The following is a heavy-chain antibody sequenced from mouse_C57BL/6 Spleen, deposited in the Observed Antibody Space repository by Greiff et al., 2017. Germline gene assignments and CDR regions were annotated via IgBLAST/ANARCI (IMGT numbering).Heavy chain of an antibody. D-gene: IGHD1-1*01. V-gene: IGHV1-5*01. J-gene: IGHJ2*01. CDR1: GYTFTSYW. CDR3: TREKYYYGSSYGDFDY. Sequence: EVQLQQSGTVLARPGASVKMSCKTSGYTFTSYWMHWVKQRPGQGLEWIGAIYPGNRDTSYNQKFKGKAKLTAVTSASTAYMELSSLTNEDAAVYYCTREKYYYGSSYGDFDYWGQGTTLTVSS. CDR2: IYPGNRDT.